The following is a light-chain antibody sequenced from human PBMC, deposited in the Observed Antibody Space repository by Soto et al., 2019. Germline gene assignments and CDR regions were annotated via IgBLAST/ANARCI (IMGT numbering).Light chain of an antibody. J-gene: IGKJ4*01. CDR1: QSISNSY. CDR2: HAS. V-gene: IGKV3-20*01. Sequence: ENVLTQSPGTLSLSPGERATLFCRASQSISNSYLAWYQQKPGQTPSLLIYHASNRATGIPDRFSGSGSGTDFTLTISRLEPEDFAVYYCQQYGDSLLTFGGGTKVEIK. CDR3: QQYGDSLLT.